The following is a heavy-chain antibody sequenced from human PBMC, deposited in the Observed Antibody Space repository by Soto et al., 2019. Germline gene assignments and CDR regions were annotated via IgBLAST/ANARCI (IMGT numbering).Heavy chain of an antibody. CDR3: ARRYGYAFDI. V-gene: IGHV4-59*08. Sequence: SETLSLTCTVSGCSISSYYWSWIRQPPGKGLEWIGYIYYSGSTNYNPSLKSRVTISVDTSKNQFSLKLSSVTAADTAIYYCARRYGYAFDIWGQGTMVTVSS. CDR2: IYYSGST. D-gene: IGHD5-18*01. CDR1: GCSISSYY. J-gene: IGHJ3*02.